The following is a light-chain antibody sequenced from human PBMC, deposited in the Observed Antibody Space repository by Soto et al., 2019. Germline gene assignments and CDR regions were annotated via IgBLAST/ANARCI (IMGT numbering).Light chain of an antibody. CDR1: QSISGK. V-gene: IGKV3-15*01. J-gene: IGKJ2*01. CDR2: DAS. Sequence: EIVMTQSPATLSLSPGERATLSCRASQSISGKLAWYQHRPGQAPRLLIYDASIRATGIPARFSGSGSGTAFTLNISSLQSEDFVLYYCEQYNNWPYTFGQGTKLEIK. CDR3: EQYNNWPYT.